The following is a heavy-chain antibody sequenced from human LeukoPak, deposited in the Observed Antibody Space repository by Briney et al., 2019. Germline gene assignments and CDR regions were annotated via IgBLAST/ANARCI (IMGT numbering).Heavy chain of an antibody. J-gene: IGHJ4*02. D-gene: IGHD3-3*01. CDR1: GGSISSYY. CDR2: IYYSGST. CDR3: ARLERVLGYFDY. V-gene: IGHV4-59*01. Sequence: TSETLSLTCTVSGGSISSYYWSWIRQPPGKGLEWIGYIYYSGSTNYNPSLKSRVTISVDTSKNQFSLKLSSVTAADTAVYYCARLERVLGYFDYWVQGTLVTVSS.